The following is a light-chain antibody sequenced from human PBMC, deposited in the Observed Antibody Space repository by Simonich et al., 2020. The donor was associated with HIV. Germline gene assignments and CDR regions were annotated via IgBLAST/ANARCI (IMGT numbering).Light chain of an antibody. J-gene: IGLJ3*02. V-gene: IGLV2-14*03. Sequence: QSALTQPASVSGSPGQSITISCTGTSSDVGANNFVSWYQQHPGKAPKLMIYDVSNRPSGVSNRFPASKSGNTASLTISGLQAEDEADYYCSSYAGSFIWVFGGGTRLTVL. CDR3: SSYAGSFIWV. CDR2: DVS. CDR1: SSDVGANNF.